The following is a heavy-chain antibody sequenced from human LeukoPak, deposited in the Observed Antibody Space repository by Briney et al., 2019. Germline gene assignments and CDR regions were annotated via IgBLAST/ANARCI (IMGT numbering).Heavy chain of an antibody. V-gene: IGHV4-59*01. CDR1: GGSISSYY. D-gene: IGHD3-10*01. CDR3: ARTGEYAASGPSRAFYI. Sequence: SETLSLTCSVSGGSISSYYWSWIRQPPGKGLEWIAWIYYSGNTDYNPSLKSRVTISLGTSNNQFSLKLTSVTASDTAVYFCARTGEYAASGPSRAFYIWGKGTMVTVSS. J-gene: IGHJ3*02. CDR2: IYYSGNT.